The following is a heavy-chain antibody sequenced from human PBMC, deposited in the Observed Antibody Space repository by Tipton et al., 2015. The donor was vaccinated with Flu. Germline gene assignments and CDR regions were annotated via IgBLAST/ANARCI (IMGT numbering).Heavy chain of an antibody. Sequence: SLRLSCAASGFTFDDYAMHWVRQAPGKGLEWVSGISWNSGSIGYADSVKGRFTISRDNAKNSLYLQMNSLRAEDTALYYCAKGDRDYGAYYYYYGMDVWGQGTTVTVSS. CDR2: ISWNSGSI. CDR3: AKGDRDYGAYYYYYGMDV. D-gene: IGHD4-17*01. J-gene: IGHJ6*02. CDR1: GFTFDDYA. V-gene: IGHV3-9*01.